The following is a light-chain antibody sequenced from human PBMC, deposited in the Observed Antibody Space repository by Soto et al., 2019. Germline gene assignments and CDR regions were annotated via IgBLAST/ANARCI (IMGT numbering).Light chain of an antibody. J-gene: IGKJ3*01. CDR2: AAS. CDR1: QSVTVNS. Sequence: EILLTQSPSTLSLSPGEGVTLSCRASQSVTVNSLAWYQQKPGQAPRLLIYAASTRAAAVPDRFTGSGSGTDFALTISRLEPEDFGVYYCHQYNSWPRGTFGPGTKVEIK. V-gene: IGKV3-20*01. CDR3: HQYNSWPRGT.